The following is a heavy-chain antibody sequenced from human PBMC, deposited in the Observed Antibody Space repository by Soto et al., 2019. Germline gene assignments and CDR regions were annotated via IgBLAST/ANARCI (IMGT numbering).Heavy chain of an antibody. V-gene: IGHV3-23*01. CDR2: ISGSGGST. Sequence: EVQLLESGGGLVQPGGSLRLSCAASGFTFSNYAMNWVRQAPGKGLEWVSVISGSGGSTYYADSVKGRFTISRDNSKNTLYVQMNSLRAEDTAVYYCARRSSGWYFDYWCQGTLVTVSS. CDR3: ARRSSGWYFDY. CDR1: GFTFSNYA. J-gene: IGHJ4*02. D-gene: IGHD6-19*01.